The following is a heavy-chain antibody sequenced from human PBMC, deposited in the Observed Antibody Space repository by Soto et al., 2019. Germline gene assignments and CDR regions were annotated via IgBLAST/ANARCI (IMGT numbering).Heavy chain of an antibody. V-gene: IGHV1-69*01. D-gene: IGHD6-19*01. Sequence: QVQLVQSGAEVKKPGSSVKVSCKASGGTFSSYAISWVRQAPGQGLEWMGGIIPIFGTANYAQKFQGRVTITADESTSTAYMELSSLRSEDTAVYYCASWATEGYSSGWFDAFDIWGQGTMVTVS. J-gene: IGHJ3*02. CDR1: GGTFSSYA. CDR3: ASWATEGYSSGWFDAFDI. CDR2: IIPIFGTA.